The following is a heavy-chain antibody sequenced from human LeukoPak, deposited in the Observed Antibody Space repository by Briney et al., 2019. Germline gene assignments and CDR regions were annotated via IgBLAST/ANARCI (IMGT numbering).Heavy chain of an antibody. V-gene: IGHV3-23*01. Sequence: PGGSLRLSCAASGFTFSSYGMHWVRQAPGKGLEWVSAISGSGGSTYYADSVKGRFTISRDNSKNTLYLQMNSLRAEDTAVYYCAKGLYDFWSGYFDYWGQGTLVTVSS. CDR2: ISGSGGST. J-gene: IGHJ4*02. D-gene: IGHD3-3*01. CDR1: GFTFSSYG. CDR3: AKGLYDFWSGYFDY.